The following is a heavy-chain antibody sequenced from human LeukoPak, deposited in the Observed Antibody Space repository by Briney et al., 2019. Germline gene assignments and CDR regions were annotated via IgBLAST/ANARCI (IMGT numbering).Heavy chain of an antibody. CDR3: ARGEYSGSYYEPDYYYYMDV. CDR2: IYTSGNT. D-gene: IGHD1-26*01. J-gene: IGHJ6*03. CDR1: GGSISSGTYY. V-gene: IGHV4-61*02. Sequence: SETLSLTCTVSGGSISSGTYYWNWIRQPAGKGLEWIGRIYTSGNTNYHPSLKSRVTISVDTSKNQFSLKLSSVTAADTAVYYCARGEYSGSYYEPDYYYYMDVWGKGTTVTVSS.